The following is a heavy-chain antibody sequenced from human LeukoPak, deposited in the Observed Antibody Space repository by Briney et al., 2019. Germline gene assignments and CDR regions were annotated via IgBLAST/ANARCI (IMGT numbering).Heavy chain of an antibody. CDR1: GFTFSNYG. Sequence: GGSLRLSCVASGFTFSNYGMHWVRQAPGKGLEWVAVIWSDGGNKFYRDSVKGRFTISRDNSKNTLYLQMNSLSAEDTAVYYCAKGSTTFDYWGQGTLVTVPS. CDR2: IWSDGGNK. D-gene: IGHD2/OR15-2a*01. J-gene: IGHJ4*02. CDR3: AKGSTTFDY. V-gene: IGHV3-33*06.